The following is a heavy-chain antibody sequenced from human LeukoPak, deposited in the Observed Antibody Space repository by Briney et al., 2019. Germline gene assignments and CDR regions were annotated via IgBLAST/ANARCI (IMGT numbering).Heavy chain of an antibody. CDR2: IYYSGST. J-gene: IGHJ4*02. V-gene: IGHV4-59*01. D-gene: IGHD6-19*01. CDR1: GGSISSYY. Sequence: PSETLSLTCTVSGGSISSYYWSWIRQPPGEGLEWIGYIYYSGSTNYNPSLKSRVTISVDTSKNQFSLKLSSVTAADTAVYYCARVYRGGWYFDYWGQGTLVTVSS. CDR3: ARVYRGGWYFDY.